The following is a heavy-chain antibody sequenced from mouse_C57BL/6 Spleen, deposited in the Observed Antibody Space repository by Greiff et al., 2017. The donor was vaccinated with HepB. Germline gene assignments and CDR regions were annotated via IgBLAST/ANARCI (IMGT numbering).Heavy chain of an antibody. CDR1: GYAFSSSW. Sequence: VKLQESGPELVKPGASVKISCKASGYAFSSSWMNWVKQRPGKGLEWIGRIYPGDGDTNYNGKFKGKATLTADKSSSTAYMQLSSLTSEDSAVYFCERSYYDYDVDYWGQGTTLTVSS. D-gene: IGHD2-4*01. J-gene: IGHJ2*01. CDR2: IYPGDGDT. V-gene: IGHV1-82*01. CDR3: ERSYYDYDVDY.